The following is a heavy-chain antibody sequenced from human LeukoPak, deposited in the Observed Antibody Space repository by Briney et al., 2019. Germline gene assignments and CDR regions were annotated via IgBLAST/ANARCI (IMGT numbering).Heavy chain of an antibody. Sequence: ASVKVSCKASGGTFSSYAISWVRQAPGQGLEWMGGIIPIFGTANYAQEFQGRVTITADKFTSTAYMELSSLRSEDTAVYYCAREGVAVAGTYFDYWGQGTLVTVSS. CDR2: IIPIFGTA. J-gene: IGHJ4*02. CDR1: GGTFSSYA. V-gene: IGHV1-69*06. CDR3: AREGVAVAGTYFDY. D-gene: IGHD6-19*01.